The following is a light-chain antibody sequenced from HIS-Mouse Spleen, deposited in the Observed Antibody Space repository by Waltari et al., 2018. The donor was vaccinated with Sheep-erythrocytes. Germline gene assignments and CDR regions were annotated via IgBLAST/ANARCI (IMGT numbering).Light chain of an antibody. J-gene: IGLJ2*01. CDR3: QAWDSSTEV. CDR1: SSDVGGYKY. V-gene: IGLV2-14*03. CDR2: DVS. Sequence: QSALTQPASVSGSPGQSITIPCTGTSSDVGGYKYVSWYQQHPGKAPKGMIYDVSNRPSGVSNRFSGSNSGNTATLTISGTQAMDEADYYCQAWDSSTEVFGGGTKLTVL.